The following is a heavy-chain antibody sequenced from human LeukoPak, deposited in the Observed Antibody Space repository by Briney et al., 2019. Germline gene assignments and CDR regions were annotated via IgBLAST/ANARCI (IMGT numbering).Heavy chain of an antibody. D-gene: IGHD3-10*01. V-gene: IGHV4-61*02. CDR2: IYASGST. Sequence: SQTLSLTCTVSGGSISSGSYCWSWIRQPAGKGLEWIGRIYASGSTNYNPSLKSRVTISVDTSKNQFSLKLSSVTAADTAVYYCATTMVRGVITAGYYYYYMDVWGKGTTVTVSS. J-gene: IGHJ6*03. CDR1: GGSISSGSYC. CDR3: ATTMVRGVITAGYYYYYMDV.